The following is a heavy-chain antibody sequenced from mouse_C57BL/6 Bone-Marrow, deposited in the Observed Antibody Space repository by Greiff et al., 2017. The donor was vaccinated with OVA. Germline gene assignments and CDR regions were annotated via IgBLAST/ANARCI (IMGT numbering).Heavy chain of an antibody. D-gene: IGHD2-3*01. J-gene: IGHJ2*01. V-gene: IGHV1-42*01. CDR1: GYSFTGYY. CDR3: ARREIYDGYYVG. Sequence: VQLQQSGPELVKPGASVKISCKASGYSFTGYYMNWVKQSPEKSLEWIGEINPSTGGTTYNQKFKAKATLTVDKSSSTAYMQLKSLTSEDSAVYYCARREIYDGYYVGWGQGTTLTVSS. CDR2: INPSTGGT.